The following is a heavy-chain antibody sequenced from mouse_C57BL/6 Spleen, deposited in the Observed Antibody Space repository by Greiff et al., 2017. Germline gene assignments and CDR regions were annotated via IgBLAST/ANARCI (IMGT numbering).Heavy chain of an antibody. CDR2: ISNLAYSI. V-gene: IGHV5-15*01. CDR1: GFTFSDYG. CDR3: ARPYYGNYGFAY. J-gene: IGHJ3*01. D-gene: IGHD2-10*01. Sequence: EVHLVESGGGLVQPGGSLKLSCAASGFTFSDYGMAWVRQAPRKGPEWVAFISNLAYSIYSADTVTGRFTVSRENAKNTLYLEMSSLRSEDTAMYYCARPYYGNYGFAYWGQGTLVTVSA.